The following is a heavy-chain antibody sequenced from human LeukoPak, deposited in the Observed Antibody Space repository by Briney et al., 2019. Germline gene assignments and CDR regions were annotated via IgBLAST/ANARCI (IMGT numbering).Heavy chain of an antibody. J-gene: IGHJ5*02. D-gene: IGHD2-2*01. CDR2: IIPIFGTA. Sequence: SVKVSCKASGGTFSSYAISWVRQAPGQGLEWMGGIIPIFGTANYAQKFQGRVTITADESTSTAYMELSSLRSEDTAVYCCARERGYCSSTSCYEVDWFDPWGQGTLVTVSS. CDR1: GGTFSSYA. CDR3: ARERGYCSSTSCYEVDWFDP. V-gene: IGHV1-69*13.